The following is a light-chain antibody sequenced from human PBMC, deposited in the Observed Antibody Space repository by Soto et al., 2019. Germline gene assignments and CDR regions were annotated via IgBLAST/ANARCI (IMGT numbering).Light chain of an antibody. J-gene: IGLJ1*01. Sequence: QSVLTQPPSASGSPGQSVSSSCTGTSSDVGGYNSVSWYQQHPGKAPKLMIYEVNMRPSGVPDRFSGSKSGNTASLTVSGLQAEDEADYYCSSYAGSSNVFGTGTKVTVL. V-gene: IGLV2-8*01. CDR1: SSDVGGYNS. CDR2: EVN. CDR3: SSYAGSSNV.